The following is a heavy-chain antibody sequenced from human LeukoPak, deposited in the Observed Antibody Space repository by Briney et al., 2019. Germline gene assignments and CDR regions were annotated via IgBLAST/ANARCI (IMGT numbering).Heavy chain of an antibody. J-gene: IGHJ3*01. CDR3: ARVRLVWGMETFDL. D-gene: IGHD3-16*01. CDR1: GYTFASYY. Sequence: GASVKVSCKASGYTFASYYMHWVRQAPGQGLEWMGWISGYNTYTTYAQKFQDRVTMTKDTSTSTAYMEMRSLRSDDTAIYYCARVRLVWGMETFDLWGQGTMVTVFS. V-gene: IGHV1-18*04. CDR2: ISGYNTYT.